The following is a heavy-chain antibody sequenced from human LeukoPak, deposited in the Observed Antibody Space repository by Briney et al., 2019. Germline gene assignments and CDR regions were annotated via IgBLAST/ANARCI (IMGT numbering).Heavy chain of an antibody. D-gene: IGHD3-22*01. J-gene: IGHJ6*02. CDR2: IIPILGTA. Sequence: ASVKVSCKASGGTFSSYAISWVRQAPGQGLEWMGGIIPILGTANYAQKFQGRVTITADESTSTAYMELSSLRSEDTAVYYCARGRDYDSSGYYYLHYYGMDVWGQGTTVTVSS. CDR3: ARGRDYDSSGYYYLHYYGMDV. CDR1: GGTFSSYA. V-gene: IGHV1-69*13.